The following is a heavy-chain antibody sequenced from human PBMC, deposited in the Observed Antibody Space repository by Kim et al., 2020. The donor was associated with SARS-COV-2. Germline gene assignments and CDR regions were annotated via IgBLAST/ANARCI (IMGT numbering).Heavy chain of an antibody. J-gene: IGHJ4*02. V-gene: IGHV3-21*01. CDR3: ARDLATVTTKGDY. Sequence: AEPVEGRFTISRDHAKNSLYLQMNSLRAEDTAVYYCARDLATVTTKGDYWGQGTLVTVSS. D-gene: IGHD4-17*01.